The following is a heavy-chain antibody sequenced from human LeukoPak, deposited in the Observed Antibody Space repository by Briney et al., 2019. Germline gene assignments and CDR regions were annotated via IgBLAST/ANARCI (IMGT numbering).Heavy chain of an antibody. CDR2: ISGSGGST. V-gene: IGHV3-23*01. CDR1: GFTFSSYA. J-gene: IGHJ4*02. CDR3: AKVGYYDFWSGYQPFDY. Sequence: GGSLRLSCAASGFTFSSYAMSWVRQAPGKGLEWVSAISGSGGSTYYADSVKGRFTISRDNSKNTLYLQMNSLRAEDTAVYYCAKVGYYDFWSGYQPFDYWGQGTLVTVSS. D-gene: IGHD3-3*01.